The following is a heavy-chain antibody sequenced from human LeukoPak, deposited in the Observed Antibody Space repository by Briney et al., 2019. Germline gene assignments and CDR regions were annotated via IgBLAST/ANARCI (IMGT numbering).Heavy chain of an antibody. CDR3: AKDRAFGSSWYRFDY. V-gene: IGHV3-30*02. J-gene: IGHJ4*02. CDR2: IRYDGSNK. CDR1: GFTFSSYG. D-gene: IGHD6-13*01. Sequence: PGGSLRLSCAASGFTFSSYGMHWVRRAPGKGLEWVAFIRYDGSNKYYADSVKGRFTISRDNSKNTLYLQMNSLRAEDTAVYYCAKDRAFGSSWYRFDYWGQGTLVTVSS.